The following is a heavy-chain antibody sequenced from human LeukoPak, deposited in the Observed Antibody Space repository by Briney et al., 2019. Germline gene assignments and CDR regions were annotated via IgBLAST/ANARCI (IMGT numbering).Heavy chain of an antibody. Sequence: SETLSLTCAVYGGSFSGYYWSWIRQPPGKGLEWIGEINHSGSTNYNPSLKSRVTISVDTSKNQFSLKLSSVTAADTAVYYCARGGIVVDELGYWGQGTLVTVFS. J-gene: IGHJ4*02. CDR3: ARGGIVVDELGY. CDR1: GGSFSGYY. D-gene: IGHD3-22*01. V-gene: IGHV4-34*01. CDR2: INHSGST.